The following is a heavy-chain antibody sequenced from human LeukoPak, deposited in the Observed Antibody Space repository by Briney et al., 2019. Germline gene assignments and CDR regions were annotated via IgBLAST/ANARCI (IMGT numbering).Heavy chain of an antibody. CDR3: ARREYSSSSPLRG. CDR2: MNPDSGNT. Sequence: ASVKVSCKASGYTFTSYDINWVRQATGQGLEWMGWMNPDSGNTGYAQKFQGRVTMTRNTSISTAYMELSSLRSEDTAVYYCARREYSSSSPLRGWGQGTLVTVSS. D-gene: IGHD6-6*01. J-gene: IGHJ4*02. CDR1: GYTFTSYD. V-gene: IGHV1-8*01.